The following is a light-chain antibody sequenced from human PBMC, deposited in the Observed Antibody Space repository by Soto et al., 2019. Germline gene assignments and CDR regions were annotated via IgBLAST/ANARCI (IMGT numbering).Light chain of an antibody. CDR3: SSYTSSSTLE. V-gene: IGLV2-14*01. CDR2: AVS. CDR1: SSDVGAHNL. Sequence: QSALTQPASVSGSPGQSITISCSGTSSDVGAHNLVSWYQQHPGRAPKLMIYAVSNRPSGVSNRFSGSKSGNTASLTISGLQAEDEADYYCSSYTSSSTLEFGGGTKVTVL. J-gene: IGLJ3*02.